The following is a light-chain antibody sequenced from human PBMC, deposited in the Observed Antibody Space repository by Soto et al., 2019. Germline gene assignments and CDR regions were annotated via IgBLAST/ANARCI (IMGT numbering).Light chain of an antibody. V-gene: IGKV1-5*03. CDR1: QSISSW. Sequence: DIQMTQSPSTLSASVGDRVTITCRASQSISSWLAWYQQKPGKAPKLLIYKASSLESGVPSRFVGSGSGTEFTLNISSLQPDDFATSYCQQYNDYPWTFGQGTKVEIK. CDR2: KAS. J-gene: IGKJ1*01. CDR3: QQYNDYPWT.